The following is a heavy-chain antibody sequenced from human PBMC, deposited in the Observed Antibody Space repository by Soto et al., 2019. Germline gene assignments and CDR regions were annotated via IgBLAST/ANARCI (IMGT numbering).Heavy chain of an antibody. V-gene: IGHV4-31*03. CDR2: IYYSGST. J-gene: IGHJ4*02. CDR3: ARDVGGGSYYTYRTYFDY. Sequence: QVQLQESGPGLVKPSQTLSLTCTVSGGSISSGGYYWSWIRQHPGKGLEWIGYIYYSGSTYYNPSLKSRVTISVDTSKNQFFLKLSSVTAADTAVYYCARDVGGGSYYTYRTYFDYWGQGTLVTVSS. CDR1: GGSISSGGYY. D-gene: IGHD1-26*01.